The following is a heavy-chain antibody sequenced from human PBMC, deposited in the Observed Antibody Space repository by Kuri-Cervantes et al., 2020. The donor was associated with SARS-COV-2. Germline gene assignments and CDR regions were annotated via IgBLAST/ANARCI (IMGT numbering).Heavy chain of an antibody. J-gene: IGHJ4*02. CDR2: IYYSGST. CDR1: GGSISSYY. Sequence: GSLRLSCTVSGGSISSYYWSWIRQPPGKGLEWIGYIYYSGSTNYNPSLKSRVTISVDTSKNQFSLKLSSVTAADTAVYYCARHTFGNAGDYWGQGTLVTVSS. CDR3: ARHTFGNAGDY. D-gene: IGHD4-23*01. V-gene: IGHV4-59*08.